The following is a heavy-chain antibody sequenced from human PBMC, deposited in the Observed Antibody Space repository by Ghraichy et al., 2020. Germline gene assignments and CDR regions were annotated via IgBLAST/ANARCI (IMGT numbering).Heavy chain of an antibody. D-gene: IGHD5-24*01. J-gene: IGHJ3*02. CDR1: GFTFSSYA. CDR2: ISGSGGRT. V-gene: IGHV3-23*01. CDR3: AKTLWVEMATVGAFDI. Sequence: GGSLRLSCAASGFTFSSYAMSWVRQAPGKGLEWVSAISGSGGRTYYADSVKGRFTISRDNSKNTLYLQMNSLRAEDTAVYYCAKTLWVEMATVGAFDIWGQGTMVTVSS.